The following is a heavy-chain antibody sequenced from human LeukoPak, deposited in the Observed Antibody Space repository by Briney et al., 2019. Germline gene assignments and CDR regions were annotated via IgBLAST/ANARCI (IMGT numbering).Heavy chain of an antibody. CDR1: GFSVSNNF. V-gene: IGHV3-7*01. Sequence: GGSLRLSCAASGFSVSNNFMSWVRQAPGKGLEWVANINQDGSEKYDVDSAKGRFTISRDNAKNSLYLQMNSLRVEDTAMYYCAGVGGGDGTGWSTTDYWGQGTLVTISS. J-gene: IGHJ4*02. D-gene: IGHD6-19*01. CDR3: AGVGGGDGTGWSTTDY. CDR2: INQDGSEK.